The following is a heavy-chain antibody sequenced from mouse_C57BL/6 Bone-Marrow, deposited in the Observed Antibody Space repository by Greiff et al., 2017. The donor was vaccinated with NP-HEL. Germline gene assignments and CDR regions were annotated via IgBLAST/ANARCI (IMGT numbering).Heavy chain of an antibody. CDR3: ARHYYSNYFDY. Sequence: EVMLVESGGDLVKPGGSLKLSCAASGFTFSSYGMSWVRQTPDKRLEWVATISSGGSYTYYPDSVHGRFTISRDNAKNTLYLQMSSLKSEDTAMYYCARHYYSNYFDYWGQGTTLTVSS. J-gene: IGHJ2*01. CDR2: ISSGGSYT. CDR1: GFTFSSYG. D-gene: IGHD2-5*01. V-gene: IGHV5-6*01.